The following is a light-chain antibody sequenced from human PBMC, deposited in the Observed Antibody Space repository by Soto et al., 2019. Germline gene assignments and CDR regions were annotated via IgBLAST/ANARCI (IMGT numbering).Light chain of an antibody. Sequence: DIQMTQSPSTLSASVGDRVTITCRASQSISSWLAWYQQKPGKAPKLLIYDASSLESGVPSRFSGRGSGTEFTLTISSLQPDDFATYYCQEYNSYSPWTSGQGTKVEIK. CDR3: QEYNSYSPWT. CDR2: DAS. CDR1: QSISSW. J-gene: IGKJ1*01. V-gene: IGKV1-5*01.